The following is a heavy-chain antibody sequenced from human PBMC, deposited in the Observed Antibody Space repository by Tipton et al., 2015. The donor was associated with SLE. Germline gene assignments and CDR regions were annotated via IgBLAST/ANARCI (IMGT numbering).Heavy chain of an antibody. Sequence: TLSLTCTVSGGSISSHYWSWIRQPPGKGLEWIGYIYTSGSTNYNPSLKSRVTISVDTSKNQFSLKLSSVTAADTAVYYCARENYYGSGSPSLDYWGQGTLVTVSS. CDR3: ARENYYGSGSPSLDY. J-gene: IGHJ4*02. V-gene: IGHV4-4*09. CDR2: IYTSGST. CDR1: GGSISSHY. D-gene: IGHD3-10*01.